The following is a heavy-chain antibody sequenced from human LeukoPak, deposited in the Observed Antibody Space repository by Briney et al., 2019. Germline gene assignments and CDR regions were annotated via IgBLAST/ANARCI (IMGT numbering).Heavy chain of an antibody. Sequence: ASVKVSCKASGYTFTGYYMHWVRQAPGQGLEWMGWINPNSGGTNYAQKFQGRVTMTRDTSISTAYMELSRLRSDDTAVYYCARDHRLLRYFDWLPFDPWGQGTLVTVSS. CDR1: GYTFTGYY. V-gene: IGHV1-2*02. D-gene: IGHD3-9*01. CDR2: INPNSGGT. J-gene: IGHJ5*02. CDR3: ARDHRLLRYFDWLPFDP.